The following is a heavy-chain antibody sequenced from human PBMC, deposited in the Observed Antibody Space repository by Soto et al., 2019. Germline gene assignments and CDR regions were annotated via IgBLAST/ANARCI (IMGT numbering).Heavy chain of an antibody. J-gene: IGHJ4*02. D-gene: IGHD6-13*01. V-gene: IGHV4-59*01. CDR1: DVSMNYYY. CDR2: IYYSGST. CDR3: ARSGIAAAGTAYFDY. Sequence: PSETLSLTCTVFDVSMNYYYWIWIRQPPGKGLEWIGYIYYSGSTNYNPSLKSRATISVDTSKNQFSLKLSSVTAADTAVYYCARSGIAAAGTAYFDYWGQGTLVTASS.